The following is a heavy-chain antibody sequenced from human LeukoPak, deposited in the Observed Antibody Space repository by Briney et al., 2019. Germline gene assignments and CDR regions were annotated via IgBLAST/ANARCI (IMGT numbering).Heavy chain of an antibody. CDR3: ARTGYSSGWYGSFDI. D-gene: IGHD6-19*01. Sequence: GESLKISCKGSGYSFTNNWIGWVRQMSGKGLEWMGIIYPGDSDTRYSPSFQGQVTISADKSIITAYLQWSSLKASDTAMYYCARTGYSSGWYGSFDIWGQGTLVTVSS. CDR1: GYSFTNNW. J-gene: IGHJ3*02. CDR2: IYPGDSDT. V-gene: IGHV5-51*01.